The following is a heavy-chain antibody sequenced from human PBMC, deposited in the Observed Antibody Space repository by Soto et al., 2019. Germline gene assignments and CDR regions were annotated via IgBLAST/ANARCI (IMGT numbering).Heavy chain of an antibody. CDR1: GYTFTSYF. CDR3: ARQNYYSGMDV. J-gene: IGHJ6*02. CDR2: ISAYNGNT. V-gene: IGHV1-18*01. Sequence: QVQLVQSGAEVKKPGASVKVSCNASGYTFTSYFITWVRQAPGQGLAWMGWISAYNGNTNYAQMLQGRVTMTTDTSTATAYMEMRSLRSDDTAVYYCARQNYYSGMDVWGQGTTVTVSS.